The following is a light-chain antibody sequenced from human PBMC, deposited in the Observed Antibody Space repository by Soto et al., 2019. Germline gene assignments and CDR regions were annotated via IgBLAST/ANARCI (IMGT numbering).Light chain of an antibody. V-gene: IGLV2-14*01. CDR3: SSYTSSSTYV. Sequence: QSVLTQPAYVSGSPGQSIAISCTGTSSDAGYYNYVSWYQQHPCKAPNVMIYDGNNRPSGVPDSFSGSNSGNTASLTISGLQAEDEADYYCSSYTSSSTYVFGTGTKLTVL. J-gene: IGLJ1*01. CDR1: SSDAGYYNY. CDR2: DGN.